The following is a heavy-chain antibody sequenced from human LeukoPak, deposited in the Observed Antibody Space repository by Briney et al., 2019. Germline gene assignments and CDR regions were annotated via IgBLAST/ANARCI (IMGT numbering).Heavy chain of an antibody. D-gene: IGHD3-3*01. Sequence: PSQTLSLTCAVSGGSISSGGYSWSWIRQPPGKGLEWIGYIYHSGSTYYNPSLKSRVTISVDRSKNQFSLKLSSVTAADTAVYYCARADFWSGYYAFDYWGQGTLVTVSS. CDR2: IYHSGST. CDR1: GGSISSGGYS. CDR3: ARADFWSGYYAFDY. V-gene: IGHV4-30-2*01. J-gene: IGHJ4*02.